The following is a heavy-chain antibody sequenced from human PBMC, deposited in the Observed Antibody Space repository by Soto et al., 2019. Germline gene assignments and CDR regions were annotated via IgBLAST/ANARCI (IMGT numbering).Heavy chain of an antibody. D-gene: IGHD6-13*01. CDR1: GFTFSSYS. Sequence: GGSLRLSCAASGFTFSSYSMNWVRQAPGKGLEWVSSISSSSSYIYHADSVKGRFTISRDNAKNSLYLQMNSLRAEDTAVYYCARRSKSYSSSWYYWGQGTLVTVSS. CDR3: ARRSKSYSSSWYY. V-gene: IGHV3-21*01. J-gene: IGHJ4*02. CDR2: ISSSSSYI.